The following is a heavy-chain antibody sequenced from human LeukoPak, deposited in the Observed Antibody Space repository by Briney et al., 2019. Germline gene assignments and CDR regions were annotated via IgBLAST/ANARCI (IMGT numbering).Heavy chain of an antibody. J-gene: IGHJ6*02. V-gene: IGHV1-3*01. CDR1: GYTFTTYA. CDR3: AREGAAAGTPRGYYYYYYGMDV. D-gene: IGHD6-13*01. Sequence: GASVKVSCKASGYTFTTYAMHWVRQAPGQRLEWMGWINAGNGNTKYSQKFQGRVTITRDTSASTAYMELSSLRSEDTAVYYCAREGAAAGTPRGYYYYYYGMDVWGQGTTVTVSS. CDR2: INAGNGNT.